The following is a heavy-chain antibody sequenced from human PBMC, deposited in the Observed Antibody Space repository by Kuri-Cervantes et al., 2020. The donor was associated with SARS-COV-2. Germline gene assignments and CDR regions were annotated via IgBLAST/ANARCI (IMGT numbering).Heavy chain of an antibody. CDR2: ISYDGSNK. CDR1: GFTFSSYA. Sequence: GESLKISCAASGFTFSSYAMHWVRQAPGKGLEWVAVISYDGSNKYYADSVKGRFTISRANSKDTLYLQMNSLRAEDTAVYYCARDAWAQKTTVNWFDPWGQGTLVTVSS. D-gene: IGHD4-11*01. J-gene: IGHJ5*02. V-gene: IGHV3-30-3*01. CDR3: ARDAWAQKTTVNWFDP.